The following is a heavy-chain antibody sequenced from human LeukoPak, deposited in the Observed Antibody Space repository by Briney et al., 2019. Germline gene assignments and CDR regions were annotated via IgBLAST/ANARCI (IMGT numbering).Heavy chain of an antibody. CDR2: INEGGRVT. CDR3: ARQDIRV. Sequence: PGGSLRLSCAASGFTFSTYAMNWVRQAPGKGLEWVSSINEGGRVTSYADSVKGRFTISRDNSKNTLYLQMNSLRAEDTTIHYRARQDIRVWGRGRLVSVPS. D-gene: IGHD4-17*01. V-gene: IGHV3-23*01. CDR1: GFTFSTYA. J-gene: IGHJ4*02.